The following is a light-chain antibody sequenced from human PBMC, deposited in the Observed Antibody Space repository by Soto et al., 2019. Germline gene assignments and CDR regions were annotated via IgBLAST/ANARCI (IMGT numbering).Light chain of an antibody. Sequence: EIVMTQSPATLSVSPGERATLSCRASQSVSSNLAWYQQKPGQAPRLLIYGASTRATGIPATFSGSGSGTEFTLNISSLQSEDFAVYYCQQYNNWPMYTFGQGTKLEIK. V-gene: IGKV3-15*01. J-gene: IGKJ2*01. CDR3: QQYNNWPMYT. CDR2: GAS. CDR1: QSVSSN.